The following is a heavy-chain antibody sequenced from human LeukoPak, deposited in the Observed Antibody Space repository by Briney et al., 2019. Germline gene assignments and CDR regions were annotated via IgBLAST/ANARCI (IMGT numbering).Heavy chain of an antibody. V-gene: IGHV3-15*01. J-gene: IGHJ6*03. Sequence: GGSLRLSCAASGFTFTNAWMSWVRQAPGKGLEWVGRIKSKTNGGTTDYAAPVKGRFTISRDDSTKTVYLQMNSLKTEDTAVYYCAKVGVVVVVAATPEYYYYYMDVWGKGTTVTISS. CDR1: GFTFTNAW. D-gene: IGHD2-15*01. CDR2: IKSKTNGGTT. CDR3: AKVGVVVVVAATPEYYYYYMDV.